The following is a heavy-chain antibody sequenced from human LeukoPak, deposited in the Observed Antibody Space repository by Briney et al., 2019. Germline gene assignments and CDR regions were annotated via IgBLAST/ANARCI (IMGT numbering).Heavy chain of an antibody. J-gene: IGHJ4*02. V-gene: IGHV3-64*01. CDR1: GFIFSTYA. CDR3: ARATWTTVPTWFDY. Sequence: PGGSLRLSCAASGFIFSTYAMHWVRQAPGKGLEYVSAISSNGGSTYYANSVKGRFTISRDNSKNTLYLQMGSLRAEDMAVHYCARATWTTVPTWFDYWGQGTLVTVSS. D-gene: IGHD4-11*01. CDR2: ISSNGGST.